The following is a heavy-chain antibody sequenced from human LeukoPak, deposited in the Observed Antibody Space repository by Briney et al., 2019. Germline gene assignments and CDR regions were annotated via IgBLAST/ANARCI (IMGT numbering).Heavy chain of an antibody. CDR2: IKQDGSEK. V-gene: IGHV3-7*01. CDR1: GFTFSSYW. J-gene: IGHJ6*03. D-gene: IGHD2-21*02. Sequence: GGSLRLSCAASGFTFSSYWKSWVRQAPGKGLEWVANIKQDGSEKYYVDSVKGRFTISRDNAKNSLYLQMNSLRAEDTAVYYCARGFSDLYYYYYYMDVWGKGTTVTVSS. CDR3: ARGFSDLYYYYYYMDV.